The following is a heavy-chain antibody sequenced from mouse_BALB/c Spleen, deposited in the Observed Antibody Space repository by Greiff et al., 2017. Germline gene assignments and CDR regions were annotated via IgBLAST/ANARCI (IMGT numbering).Heavy chain of an antibody. D-gene: IGHD1-1*02. J-gene: IGHJ4*01. Sequence: QVHLQQSGAELVKPGASVKLSCKASGYTFTSYYMYWVKQRPGQGLEWIGEINPSNGGTNFNEKFKSKATLTVDKSSSTAYMQLSSLTSEDSAVYYCTRGWQRAMDYWGQGTSVTVSS. CDR2: INPSNGGT. CDR1: GYTFTSYY. CDR3: TRGWQRAMDY. V-gene: IGHV1S16*01.